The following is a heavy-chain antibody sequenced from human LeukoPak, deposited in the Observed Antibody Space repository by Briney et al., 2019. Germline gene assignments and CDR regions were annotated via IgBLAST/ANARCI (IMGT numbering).Heavy chain of an antibody. CDR3: AKVGGDSNYFDY. D-gene: IGHD2-21*02. V-gene: IGHV3-23*01. CDR2: ISGSGDGT. J-gene: IGHJ4*02. Sequence: PGGSLRLSCAASGFTLTGFGMSWVRQAPGKGLEWVSVISGSGDGTYYADSVKGRFTISRDNSKNTLYLQMVSLRAEDTALYYCAKVGGDSNYFDYWGQGTLVTVSS. CDR1: GFTLTGFG.